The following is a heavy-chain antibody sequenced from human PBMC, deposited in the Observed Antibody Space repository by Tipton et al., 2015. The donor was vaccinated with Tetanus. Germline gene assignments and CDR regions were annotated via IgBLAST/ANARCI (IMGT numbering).Heavy chain of an antibody. D-gene: IGHD4-23*01. V-gene: IGHV4-59*12. Sequence: TLSLTCTVSGGSINRYYWSWIRQSPGKGLEWIGYINYSGTTNYASSLQSRVIISVDTSKNQFSLKLSSVTAADTAVYYCGRVPVDDGAKGGNIDYWGQGTLVTVSS. J-gene: IGHJ4*02. CDR2: INYSGTT. CDR1: GGSINRYY. CDR3: GRVPVDDGAKGGNIDY.